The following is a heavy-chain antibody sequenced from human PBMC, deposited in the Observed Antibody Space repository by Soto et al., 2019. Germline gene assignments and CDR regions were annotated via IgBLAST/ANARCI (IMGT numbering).Heavy chain of an antibody. CDR3: ARGGYTWHDVTDY. Sequence: QVQLQESGPGLVKPSETLSLTCIVSGGSISNYYWSWIRQPPGKGLEWIGYIYYRGSTNYNPSLKGRVXXSXDXXKNQFSLKLSSVTAADTAVYYCARGGYTWHDVTDYWGQGTLVTVSS. D-gene: IGHD1-20*01. J-gene: IGHJ4*02. CDR2: IYYRGST. V-gene: IGHV4-59*01. CDR1: GGSISNYY.